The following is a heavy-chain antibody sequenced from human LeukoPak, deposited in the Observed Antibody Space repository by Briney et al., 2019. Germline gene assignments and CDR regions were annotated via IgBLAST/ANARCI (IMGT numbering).Heavy chain of an antibody. Sequence: ASVKVSCKASGYTFTSYYMHWVRQAPGQGLEWMGIINPSGGSTSYAQKFQGRVTMTRDMSTSTVYMELSSLRSEDTAVYYCARDEEGYYDSSGGFDPWGQGTLVTVSS. CDR1: GYTFTSYY. CDR3: ARDEEGYYDSSGGFDP. D-gene: IGHD3-22*01. J-gene: IGHJ5*02. CDR2: INPSGGST. V-gene: IGHV1-46*01.